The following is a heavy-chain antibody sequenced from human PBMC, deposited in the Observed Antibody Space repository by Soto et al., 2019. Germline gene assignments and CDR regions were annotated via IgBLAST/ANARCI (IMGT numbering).Heavy chain of an antibody. J-gene: IGHJ4*02. CDR1: GFSLSTSGVG. CDR3: AHSSIPEDSYGTFDY. Sequence: QITLKESGPTLVKPTQTLTLTCTFSGFSLSTSGVGVGWIRQPPGKALEWLALIYWDDDKRYSPSLKSRLTITKDTSKNQVVLTITNMDPMDTATYYCAHSSIPEDSYGTFDYWGQGTLVTVSS. CDR2: IYWDDDK. V-gene: IGHV2-5*02. D-gene: IGHD5-18*01.